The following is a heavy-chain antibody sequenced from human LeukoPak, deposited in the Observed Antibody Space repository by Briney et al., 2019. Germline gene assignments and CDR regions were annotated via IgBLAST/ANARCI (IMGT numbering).Heavy chain of an antibody. CDR3: AKHSSLDY. V-gene: IGHV3-23*01. Sequence: GGSLRLSCAASGFSLRGYAMSWVRQAPGKGPEWVSHISDSGAGTYYADSVKGRFTISRDDSKNTLYLQMNSLRAEDTAVYYCAKHSSLDYWGQGTLVTVSS. CDR2: ISDSGAGT. D-gene: IGHD6-13*01. J-gene: IGHJ4*02. CDR1: GFSLRGYA.